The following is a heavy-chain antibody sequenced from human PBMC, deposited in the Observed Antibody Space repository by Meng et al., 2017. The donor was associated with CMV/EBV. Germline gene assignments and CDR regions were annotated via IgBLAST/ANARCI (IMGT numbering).Heavy chain of an antibody. CDR2: INHSGTT. CDR3: ARGYCSSTSCPNYFDY. J-gene: IGHJ4*02. CDR1: GGSFSGYY. D-gene: IGHD2-2*01. Sequence: SETLSLTCAVYGGSFSGYYWSWIRQPPGKGLEWIGEINHSGTTNYNPSLKSRVTISVDTSKNQFSLKLSSVTAADTAVYYCARGYCSSTSCPNYFDYWGQGTLVTVSS. V-gene: IGHV4-34*01.